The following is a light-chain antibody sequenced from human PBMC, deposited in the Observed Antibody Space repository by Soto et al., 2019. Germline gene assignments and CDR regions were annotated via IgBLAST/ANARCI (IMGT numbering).Light chain of an antibody. V-gene: IGLV2-14*01. Sequence: SSLPQPASASGSTGQSITISCPGNSSDDGGYNYVSWYQQHLGKAPKLMIYDVSNRPSGVSNRFSGSKSGNTASLTISGLQAEDEADYHCSSYTSSSTLLYVYGTGTKVTVL. CDR2: DVS. CDR1: SSDDGGYNY. J-gene: IGLJ1*01. CDR3: SSYTSSSTLLYV.